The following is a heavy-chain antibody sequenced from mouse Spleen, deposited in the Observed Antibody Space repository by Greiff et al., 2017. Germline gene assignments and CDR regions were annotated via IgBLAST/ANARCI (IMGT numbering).Heavy chain of an antibody. CDR2: IYPRSGNT. CDR1: GYTFTSYG. V-gene: IGHV1-81*01. Sequence: VHLVESGAELARPGASVKLSCKASGYTFTSYGISWVKQRTGQGLEWIGEIYPRSGNTYYNEKFKGKATLTADKSSSTAYMELRSLTSEDSAVYFCAREGGYYLDYWGQGTTLTVSS. CDR3: AREGGYYLDY. J-gene: IGHJ2*01.